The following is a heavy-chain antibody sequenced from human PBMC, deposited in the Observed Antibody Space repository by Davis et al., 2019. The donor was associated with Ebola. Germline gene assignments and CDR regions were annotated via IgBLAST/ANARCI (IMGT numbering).Heavy chain of an antibody. CDR2: INPGGGQQ. J-gene: IGHJ1*01. D-gene: IGHD1-26*01. CDR1: GFTFSSYW. Sequence: GESLKISCAASGFTFSSYWMTWVRQASGKGLEWVANINPGGGQQYYADSVKVRFTISRDNAKNSLDLQMNSLRVEDTAVYYCVRELVVGPDEYFHYWGQGTLVTVSS. V-gene: IGHV3-7*01. CDR3: VRELVVGPDEYFHY.